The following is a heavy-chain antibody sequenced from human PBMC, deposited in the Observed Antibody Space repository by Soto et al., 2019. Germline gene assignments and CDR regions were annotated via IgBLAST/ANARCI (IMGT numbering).Heavy chain of an antibody. Sequence: LRLSCAASGFTFNSYSMNWVRQAPGKGLEWVSSISSSSSYIYYADSVKGRFTISRDNAKNSLYLQMNSLRAEDTAVYYCARDTLSSWSPENWFDPWGQGTLVTVSS. V-gene: IGHV3-21*01. CDR3: ARDTLSSWSPENWFDP. CDR1: GFTFNSYS. J-gene: IGHJ5*02. D-gene: IGHD6-13*01. CDR2: ISSSSSYI.